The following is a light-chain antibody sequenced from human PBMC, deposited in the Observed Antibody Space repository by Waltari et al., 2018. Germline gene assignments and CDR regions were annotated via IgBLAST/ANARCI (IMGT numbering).Light chain of an antibody. CDR2: GES. V-gene: IGKV3-15*01. CDR3: QQYNNWPPYT. J-gene: IGKJ2*01. CDR1: QSVSSN. Sequence: EIVITQSPATLYVSQGERATLSCRASQSVSSNLAWYQQKPGQAPRLLIYGESTRATGIPARFSGSGSGTEFTLTISSLQSEDFAVYYCQQYNNWPPYTFGQGTKLEIK.